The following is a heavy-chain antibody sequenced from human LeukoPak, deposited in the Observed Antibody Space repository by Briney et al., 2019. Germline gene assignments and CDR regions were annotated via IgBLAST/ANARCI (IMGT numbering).Heavy chain of an antibody. Sequence: ASVKVSGKASVYTYTGYYMHWVRQAPGQGLEWMGWINPNSGGTNYAQKFQGRVTMTRDTSISTAYMELSRLRSDDTAVYYCARVHYGSGSYYLDYWGQGTLVTVSS. CDR1: VYTYTGYY. D-gene: IGHD3-10*01. V-gene: IGHV1-2*02. CDR3: ARVHYGSGSYYLDY. J-gene: IGHJ4*02. CDR2: INPNSGGT.